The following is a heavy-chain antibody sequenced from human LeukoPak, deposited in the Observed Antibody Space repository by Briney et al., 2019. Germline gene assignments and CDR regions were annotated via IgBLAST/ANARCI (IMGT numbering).Heavy chain of an antibody. D-gene: IGHD6-6*01. CDR1: GGSISSSSYY. CDR2: MYYSGRT. CDR3: ARHYSSSSEDNWFDP. J-gene: IGHJ5*02. V-gene: IGHV4-39*01. Sequence: SETLSLTCTVSGGSISSSSYYWGWIPQPPGQGLEWIVSMYYSGRTYYNPSLMSRLTISVDTSKNQFPLKLSSVTAADTAVYYCARHYSSSSEDNWFDPWGQGTLVTVSS.